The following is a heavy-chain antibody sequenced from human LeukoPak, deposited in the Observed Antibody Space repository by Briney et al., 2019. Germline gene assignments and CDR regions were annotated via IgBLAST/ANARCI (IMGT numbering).Heavy chain of an antibody. D-gene: IGHD6-19*01. J-gene: IGHJ4*02. Sequence: GGSLRLSCAASGFTFSSYGMHWVRQAPGKGLEWVAVIWYDGSNKYYADSVKGRFTISRDNSKNTLYLEMNSLRAEDTAVYYCARDLREYSSGCFDYWGQGTLVTVSS. V-gene: IGHV3-33*01. CDR2: IWYDGSNK. CDR3: ARDLREYSSGCFDY. CDR1: GFTFSSYG.